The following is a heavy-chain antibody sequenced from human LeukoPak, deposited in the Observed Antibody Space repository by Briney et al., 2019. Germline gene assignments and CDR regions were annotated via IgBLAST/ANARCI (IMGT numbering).Heavy chain of an antibody. Sequence: ASVKVSCKASGYTFTSYDINWVRQATGQGLEWMGWMNPNSGNTGYAQKFQGRVTMTTDTSTSTAYMDLRSLRSDDTAVYYCARGGYYDFWSGYQIHDYWGQGTLVTVSS. D-gene: IGHD3-3*01. V-gene: IGHV1-8*02. CDR2: MNPNSGNT. CDR1: GYTFTSYD. CDR3: ARGGYYDFWSGYQIHDY. J-gene: IGHJ4*02.